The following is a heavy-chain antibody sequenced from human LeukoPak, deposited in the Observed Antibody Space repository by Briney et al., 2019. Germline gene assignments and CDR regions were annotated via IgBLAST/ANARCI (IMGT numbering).Heavy chain of an antibody. CDR1: GFTVSSNY. V-gene: IGHV3-66*01. CDR2: IYSGGST. D-gene: IGHD5-12*01. J-gene: IGHJ4*02. Sequence: GGSLRLSCAASGFTVSSNYMSWVRQAPGKGLEWVSVIYSGGSTYYADSVKGRFTISRDNSKNTLYLQMNSLRAEDTAVYYCARDLGGYSGYDYWGQGTLVTVSS. CDR3: ARDLGGYSGYDY.